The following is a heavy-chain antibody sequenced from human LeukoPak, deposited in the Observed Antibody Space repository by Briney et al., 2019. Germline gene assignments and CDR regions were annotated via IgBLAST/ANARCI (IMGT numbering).Heavy chain of an antibody. Sequence: PGGSLRLSCAASGFTVSSNYMSWVRQAPGKGLEWVSVIYSGGSTYYADSAKGRFTISRDNSKNTLYLQMNSLRAEDTAVYYCARVATERWLQLGGYFDYWGQGTLVTVSS. D-gene: IGHD5-24*01. CDR2: IYSGGST. CDR1: GFTVSSNY. CDR3: ARVATERWLQLGGYFDY. J-gene: IGHJ4*02. V-gene: IGHV3-66*01.